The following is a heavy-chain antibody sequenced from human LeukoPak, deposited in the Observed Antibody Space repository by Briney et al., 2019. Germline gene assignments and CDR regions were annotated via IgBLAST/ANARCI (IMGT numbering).Heavy chain of an antibody. Sequence: GASVKVSCKASGYTFTGYYMHWVRQAPGQGLEWMGRINPNSGGTNYVEKFQGRATMTRDTSISTAYMELSRLTSDDTAMYYCARWSNSGFDYWGQGTLVTVSS. CDR1: GYTFTGYY. CDR3: ARWSNSGFDY. D-gene: IGHD1-26*01. CDR2: INPNSGGT. J-gene: IGHJ4*02. V-gene: IGHV1-2*02.